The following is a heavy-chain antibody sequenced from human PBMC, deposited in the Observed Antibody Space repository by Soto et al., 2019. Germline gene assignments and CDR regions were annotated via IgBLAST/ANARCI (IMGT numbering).Heavy chain of an antibody. CDR2: IIPMFGTG. V-gene: IGHV1-69*12. D-gene: IGHD3-22*01. CDR1: GGTFSSYA. J-gene: IGHJ5*02. CDR3: ARDRGPSSGYYPYWFDP. Sequence: QVQLVQSGAEVKKPGSSVKVSCKASGGTFSSYAITWVRQAPGQGLEWMGGIIPMFGTGNHAQKFQGRVTSTADESTSTAYMELSSLRSEDTAVYYCARDRGPSSGYYPYWFDPWGQGTLVTVSS.